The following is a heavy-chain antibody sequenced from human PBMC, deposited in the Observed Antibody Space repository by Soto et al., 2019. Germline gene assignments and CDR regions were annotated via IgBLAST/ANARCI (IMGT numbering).Heavy chain of an antibody. CDR3: ARVSGSYYYGMDV. CDR2: IYHSGST. CDR1: GGSISSGNW. J-gene: IGHJ6*02. D-gene: IGHD1-26*01. V-gene: IGHV4-4*02. Sequence: PSETLSLTCAVSGGSISSGNWWSWVRQPPGKGLEWIGEIYHSGSTNYNPSLKSRVTISVDKSKNQFSLKLSSVTAADTAVYYCARVSGSYYYGMDVWGQGTTVTVS.